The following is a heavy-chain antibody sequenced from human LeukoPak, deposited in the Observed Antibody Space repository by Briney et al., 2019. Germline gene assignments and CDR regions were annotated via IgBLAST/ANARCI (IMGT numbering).Heavy chain of an antibody. V-gene: IGHV1-8*02. D-gene: IGHD6-6*01. CDR2: MNPNSGNT. CDR1: GGTFSSYA. J-gene: IGHJ6*03. Sequence: ASVKVSCKASGGTFSSYAINWVRQATGQGLEWMGWMNPNSGNTGYAQKFQGRVTMTRNTSISTAYMELSSLRSEDTAVYYCARVLVYSSSWGHYYYYMDVWGKGTTVTVSS. CDR3: ARVLVYSSSWGHYYYYMDV.